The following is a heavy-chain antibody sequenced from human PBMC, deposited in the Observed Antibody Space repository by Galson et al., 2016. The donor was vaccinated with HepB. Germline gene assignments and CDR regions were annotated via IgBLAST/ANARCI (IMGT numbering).Heavy chain of an antibody. D-gene: IGHD3-9*01. CDR3: AKSDILIGYSAFDY. CDR1: GFTFSRYE. Sequence: SLRLSCAASGFTFSRYEMNWVRQAPGKGLEWVAVVSYDGSNKYYADSVKGRFTMSRDNSKNTLYLQMTSLRAEDTAVYYCAKSDILIGYSAFDYWGQGTLVTVSS. J-gene: IGHJ4*02. V-gene: IGHV3-30*18. CDR2: VSYDGSNK.